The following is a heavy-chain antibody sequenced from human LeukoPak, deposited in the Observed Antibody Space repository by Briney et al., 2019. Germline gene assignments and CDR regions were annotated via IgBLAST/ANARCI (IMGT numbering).Heavy chain of an antibody. D-gene: IGHD4-17*01. V-gene: IGHV4-39*01. CDR3: ARLFSDLTTVTTYLRSKNFDY. CDR2: IYYSGST. Sequence: SETLSLTCTVSGGSISSSSYYWGWIRQPPGKGLEWIGSIYYSGSTYYNPSLKSRVTISVDTSKNQFSLKLSSVTAADTAVYYCARLFSDLTTVTTYLRSKNFDYWGQGTLVTVSS. J-gene: IGHJ4*02. CDR1: GGSISSSSYY.